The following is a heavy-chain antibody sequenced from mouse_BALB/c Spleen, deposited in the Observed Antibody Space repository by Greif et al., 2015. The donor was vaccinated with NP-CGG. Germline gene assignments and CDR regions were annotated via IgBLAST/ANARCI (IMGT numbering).Heavy chain of an antibody. CDR2: IRNKANGYTT. V-gene: IGHV7-3*02. Sequence: EVKLVESGGGLVQPGGSLRLSCATSGFTFTDYYMSWVRQPPGKALEWLGFIRNKANGYTTEYSASVKGRFTISRDNSQSILYLQMNTLRAEDSATYYCARDLYYGNWGFAYWGQGTLVTVSA. D-gene: IGHD2-1*01. J-gene: IGHJ3*01. CDR3: ARDLYYGNWGFAY. CDR1: GFTFTDYY.